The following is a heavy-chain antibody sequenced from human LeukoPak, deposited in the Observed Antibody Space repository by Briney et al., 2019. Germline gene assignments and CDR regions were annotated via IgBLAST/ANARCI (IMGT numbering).Heavy chain of an antibody. CDR1: GGTFSSYA. V-gene: IGHV1-69*04. CDR3: ASDIVVVPAAISYYYYMDV. CDR2: IIPILGIA. J-gene: IGHJ6*03. D-gene: IGHD2-2*01. Sequence: ASVKVSCKASGGTFSSYAISWVRQAPGQGLEWMGRIIPILGIANYAQKFQGRVTITADESTSTAYMELSSLRSEDTAVNYCASDIVVVPAAISYYYYMDVWGKGTTVTVSS.